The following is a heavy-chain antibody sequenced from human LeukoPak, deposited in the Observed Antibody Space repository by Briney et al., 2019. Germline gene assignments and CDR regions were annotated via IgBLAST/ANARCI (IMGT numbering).Heavy chain of an antibody. V-gene: IGHV3-7*01. J-gene: IGHJ3*02. CDR1: GFSLSAYW. CDR3: ARDVNPSYGRPNYYDAFDM. CDR2: MNQDGAKK. D-gene: IGHD3-10*01. Sequence: GVSLRLSCGASGFSLSAYWMTWVRQVPGKGLEWVANMNQDGAKKYYVDSVKGRFTISRDNANNSLYLQMNSLRVEDTALYYCARDVNPSYGRPNYYDAFDMWGQGTMVTVSS.